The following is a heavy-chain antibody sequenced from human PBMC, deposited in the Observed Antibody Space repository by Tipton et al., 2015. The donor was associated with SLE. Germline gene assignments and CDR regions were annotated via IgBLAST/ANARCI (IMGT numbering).Heavy chain of an antibody. CDR1: GFTFSSYG. CDR3: ARDLGLLRFLEWSPDY. J-gene: IGHJ4*02. Sequence: SLRLSCAASGFTFSSYGMHWVRQAPGKGLEWVAVIWYDGSNTNYADSVKGRFTISRDNSKDTLYLQMDGLRAEDTAVYYCARDLGLLRFLEWSPDYWGQGTLVTVSS. V-gene: IGHV3-33*08. D-gene: IGHD3-3*01. CDR2: IWYDGSNT.